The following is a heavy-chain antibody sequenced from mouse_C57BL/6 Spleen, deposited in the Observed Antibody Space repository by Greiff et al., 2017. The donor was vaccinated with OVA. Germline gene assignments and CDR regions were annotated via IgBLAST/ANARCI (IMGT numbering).Heavy chain of an antibody. J-gene: IGHJ2*01. CDR1: GYAFSSSW. Sequence: QVQLQQSGPELVKPGASVKISCKASGYAFSSSWMNWLKQRPGKGLEWIGRIYPGDGDTNYNGKFKGKATLTADKSSSTAYMQLSSLTSEDSAVYFCARDGYYSYFDYWGQGTTLTVSS. CDR3: ARDGYYSYFDY. CDR2: IYPGDGDT. V-gene: IGHV1-82*01. D-gene: IGHD2-3*01.